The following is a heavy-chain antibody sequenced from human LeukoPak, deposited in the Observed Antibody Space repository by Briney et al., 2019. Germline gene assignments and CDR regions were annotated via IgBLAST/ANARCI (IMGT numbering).Heavy chain of an antibody. CDR2: INHSGST. J-gene: IGHJ4*02. Sequence: SETLSLTCAVYGGSFSGYYWSWIRQPPGKGLEWIGEINHSGSTNYNPSLKSRVTISVDTSKNQFSLKLSSVTAADTAVYYCARVEYYGSGSNDYWGQGTLVTVSS. V-gene: IGHV4-34*01. CDR1: GGSFSGYY. CDR3: ARVEYYGSGSNDY. D-gene: IGHD3-10*01.